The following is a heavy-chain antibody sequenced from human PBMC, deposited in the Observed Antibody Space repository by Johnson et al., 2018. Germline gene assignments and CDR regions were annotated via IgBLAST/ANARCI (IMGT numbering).Heavy chain of an antibody. V-gene: IGHV3-30*03. CDR1: GFTFSSYG. Sequence: QVQLVESGGGVVQPGRSLRLSCAASGFTFSSYGMHWVRQAPGKGLEWVAVISYDGSNKYYADSVKGRFTISRDNSKNTLYLQMNSLRAEDTAVYYCARGNGETEDMAFDIWGQGTMVSVSS. D-gene: IGHD3-10*01. CDR3: ARGNGETEDMAFDI. J-gene: IGHJ3*02. CDR2: ISYDGSNK.